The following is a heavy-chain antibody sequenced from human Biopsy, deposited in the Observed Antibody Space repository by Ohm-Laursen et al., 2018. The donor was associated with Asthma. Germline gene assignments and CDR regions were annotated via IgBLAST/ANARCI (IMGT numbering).Heavy chain of an antibody. CDR3: ARKAGSCISRTCYSLDF. V-gene: IGHV1-69*01. J-gene: IGHJ4*02. CDR1: GGTFNTYV. D-gene: IGHD2-2*01. CDR2: INSVFGTT. Sequence: SSVKVSCKSLGGTFNTYVIGWVRQAPGQGLEWMGGINSVFGTTTYPQKFQDRVTITADDSTSTVYMELSSLRSEDTAAYYCARKAGSCISRTCYSLDFWGQGALVTVSS.